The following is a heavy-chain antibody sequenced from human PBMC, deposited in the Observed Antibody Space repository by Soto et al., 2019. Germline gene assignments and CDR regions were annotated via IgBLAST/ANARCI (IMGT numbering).Heavy chain of an antibody. CDR1: GGSISSYY. V-gene: IGHV4-59*01. D-gene: IGHD1-1*01. CDR3: ARQMRGSTISNYHYGIDV. J-gene: IGHJ6*02. Sequence: SETLSLTCTVSGGSISSYYWSWIRQPPGKGLEWIGYIYYSGSTNYNPSLKSRVTISVDTSKNQFSLKLSSVTAADTAVYYCARQMRGSTISNYHYGIDVRGQGTTVTVSS. CDR2: IYYSGST.